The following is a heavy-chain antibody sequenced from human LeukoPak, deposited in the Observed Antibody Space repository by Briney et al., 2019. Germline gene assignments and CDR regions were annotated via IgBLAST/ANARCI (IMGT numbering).Heavy chain of an antibody. CDR2: INWNGSST. J-gene: IGHJ3*02. Sequence: GGSLRLSCAASGFTFDDYGMSWVRQAPGKGLEWVSGINWNGSSTGYADSVKGRFTISRDNAKNSLYLQMNSLRAEDTALYYCARVYRNVVGAVHDAFDIWGQGTMVTVSS. D-gene: IGHD2-15*01. CDR1: GFTFDDYG. V-gene: IGHV3-20*04. CDR3: ARVYRNVVGAVHDAFDI.